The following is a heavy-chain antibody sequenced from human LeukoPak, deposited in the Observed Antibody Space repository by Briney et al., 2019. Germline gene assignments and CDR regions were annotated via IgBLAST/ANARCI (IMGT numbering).Heavy chain of an antibody. J-gene: IGHJ6*03. CDR2: ISGSGDNT. CDR1: GFTFSSYA. V-gene: IGHV3-23*01. CDR3: AKSPKSPAISMVRGVSSYNYYMDV. D-gene: IGHD3-10*01. Sequence: GGSLRLSCAASGFTFSSYAMNWVRQAPGKGLEWVSGISGSGDNTDYADSVKGRFTISRDNSKNTLYLQMNSLRVEDTAFYYCAKSPKSPAISMVRGVSSYNYYMDVWGKGTTVTISS.